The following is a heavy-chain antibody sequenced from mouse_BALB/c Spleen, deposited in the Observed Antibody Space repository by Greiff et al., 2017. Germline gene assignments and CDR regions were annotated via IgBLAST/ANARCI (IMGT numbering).Heavy chain of an antibody. J-gene: IGHJ3*01. Sequence: EVQLKESGAELVKPGASVKLSCTASGFNIKDTYMHWVKQRPEQGLEWIGRIDPANGNTKYDPKFQGKATITADTSSNTAYLQLSSLTSEDTAVYYCARAFAYWGQGTLVTVSA. CDR3: ARAFAY. CDR1: GFNIKDTY. CDR2: IDPANGNT. V-gene: IGHV14-3*02.